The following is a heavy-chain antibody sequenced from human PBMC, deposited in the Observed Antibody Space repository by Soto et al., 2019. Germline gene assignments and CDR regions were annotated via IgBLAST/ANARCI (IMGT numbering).Heavy chain of an antibody. J-gene: IGHJ4*02. CDR1: GFTFSSYG. D-gene: IGHD6-19*01. V-gene: IGHV3-33*01. CDR3: ARDVDPIAVAAFDY. CDR2: IWYVGSNK. Sequence: GGSLRLSCAASGFTFSSYGMHWVRQAPGKGLEWVAVIWYVGSNKYYADSVKGRFTFSRDNFKNTLYLQMNSLRAEDTAVYYCARDVDPIAVAAFDYWGQGTLVTVSS.